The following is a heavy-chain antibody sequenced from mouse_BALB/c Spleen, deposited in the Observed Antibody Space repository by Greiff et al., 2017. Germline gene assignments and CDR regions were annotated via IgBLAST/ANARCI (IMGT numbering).Heavy chain of an antibody. CDR1: GFTFSSFG. V-gene: IGHV5-17*02. CDR2: ISSGSSTI. CDR3: ARSYYDAMDY. Sequence: EVQLVESGGGLVQPGGSRKLSCAASGFTFSSFGMHWVRQAPEKGLEWVAYISSGSSTIYYADTVKGRFTISRDNPKNTLFLQMTSLRSEDTAMYYCARSYYDAMDYWGQGTSVTVSS. J-gene: IGHJ4*01. D-gene: IGHD2-10*01.